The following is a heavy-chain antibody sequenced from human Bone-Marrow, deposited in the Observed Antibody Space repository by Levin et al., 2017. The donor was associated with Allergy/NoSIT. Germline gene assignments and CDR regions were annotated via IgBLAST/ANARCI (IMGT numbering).Heavy chain of an antibody. Sequence: PGGSLRLSCAASEFTLSNYWMTWVRQAPGKGLEWVAHIKGDGSYKAYVDSVRGRFTISRDNVKNSLYLQMNSLRAEDTAVYYCARDSFGWNSLDYWGQGTLVTVSS. CDR1: EFTLSNYW. CDR3: ARDSFGWNSLDY. V-gene: IGHV3-7*03. CDR2: IKGDGSYK. D-gene: IGHD3-10*01. J-gene: IGHJ4*02.